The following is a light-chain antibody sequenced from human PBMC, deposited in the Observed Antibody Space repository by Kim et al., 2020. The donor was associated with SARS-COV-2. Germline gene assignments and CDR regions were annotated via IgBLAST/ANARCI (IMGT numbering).Light chain of an antibody. CDR3: CSYPGSY. J-gene: IGLJ1*01. CDR1: SSDVGAYNY. V-gene: IGLV2-11*01. CDR2: DVS. Sequence: QSALTQPRSVSGSPGQSVAISCTGTSSDVGAYNYVSWYQQHPGKAPKPMIYDVSKRPSGVPDRFSGSKSGNTASLTISGLQAEDEADYYCCSYPGSYFGTGTKVTVL.